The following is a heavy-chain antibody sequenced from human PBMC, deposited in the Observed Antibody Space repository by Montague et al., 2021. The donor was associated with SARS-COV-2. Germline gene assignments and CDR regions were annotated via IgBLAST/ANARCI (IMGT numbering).Heavy chain of an antibody. V-gene: IGHV4-39*01. D-gene: IGHD6-13*01. CDR3: ARHWGIAAAGN. CDR2: INYSGTT. Sequence: SETLSLTCSVSGGSITDRTYYWGCIRQSPGKGLEWIGAINYSGTTYYNPSLKSRVTISLDTAKNQFSLKMTSVTAADTAVDYCARHWGIAAAGNWGQGTLVTVSS. CDR1: GGSITDRTYY. J-gene: IGHJ4*02.